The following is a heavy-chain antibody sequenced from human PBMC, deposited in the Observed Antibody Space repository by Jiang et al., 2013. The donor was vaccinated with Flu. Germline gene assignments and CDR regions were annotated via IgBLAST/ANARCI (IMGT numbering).Heavy chain of an antibody. Sequence: SGAEVKKPGASVKVSCKASGYTFTSYGITWVRQAPGQGLEWMGWISAYNGNPNYAQKLQGRVTMTTDTSTSTAYMELRSLRSDDTAVYYCARVDSTSIRVGDMDVWGQGTTVTVSS. V-gene: IGHV1-18*01. CDR1: GYTFTSYG. J-gene: IGHJ6*02. D-gene: IGHD6-6*01. CDR2: ISAYNGNP. CDR3: ARVDSTSIRVGDMDV.